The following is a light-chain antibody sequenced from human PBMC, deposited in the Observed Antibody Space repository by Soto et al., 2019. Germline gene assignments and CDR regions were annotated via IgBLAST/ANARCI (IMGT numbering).Light chain of an antibody. J-gene: IGKJ2*01. CDR2: GAS. CDR3: QQYNNWRYT. V-gene: IGKV3-15*01. Sequence: EIVMTQSPATLSASAGERATISCRASQSVSSNLAWYQQKPGKAPRLLIYGASTRATGIPARFSGSGSGTEFTLTISSLQSEDFAVYYCQQYNNWRYTFGRGTKLEIK. CDR1: QSVSSN.